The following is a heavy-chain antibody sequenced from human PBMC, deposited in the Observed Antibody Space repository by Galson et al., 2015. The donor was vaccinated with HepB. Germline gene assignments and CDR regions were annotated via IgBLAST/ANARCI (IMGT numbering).Heavy chain of an antibody. CDR1: GFTFSTYA. D-gene: IGHD3/OR15-3a*01. Sequence: SLRLSCAASGFTFSTYAMSWVRQAPGKGLEWVSFIGGSGDNMHYADSVKGRFTISRDNSENTVYLQMNSLRAEDTALYYCAKMPEDWVYKWIDSWGQGTQVTVSS. V-gene: IGHV3-23*01. J-gene: IGHJ5*01. CDR2: IGGSGDNM. CDR3: AKMPEDWVYKWIDS.